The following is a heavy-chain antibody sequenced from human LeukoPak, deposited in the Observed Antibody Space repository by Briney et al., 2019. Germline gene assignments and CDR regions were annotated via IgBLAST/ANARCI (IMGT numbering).Heavy chain of an antibody. D-gene: IGHD3-10*01. V-gene: IGHV1-18*01. CDR2: ISAYNGNT. CDR1: GYTFTSYG. CDR3: GTYYYGSGSYGPVDY. Sequence: ASVKVSFKSSGYTFTSYGISWVRQAPGQGLEWMGWISAYNGNTNYAQKLQGRVTMTTDTSTSTAYMELRSLRSDDTAVYYCGTYYYGSGSYGPVDYWGQGTLVTVSS. J-gene: IGHJ4*02.